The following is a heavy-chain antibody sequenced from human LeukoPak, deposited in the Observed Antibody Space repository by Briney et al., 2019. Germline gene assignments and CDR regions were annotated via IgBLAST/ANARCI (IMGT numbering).Heavy chain of an antibody. D-gene: IGHD4-11*01. CDR3: AKDGGTVTSYYFDS. Sequence: PGGSLRLSCAASGFTFSSYGMHWVRRAPGRGLEWVAFIRYDGSNKYYADSVKGRFTISRDNSKNTLYLQMNSLRVEDTAVYYCAKDGGTVTSYYFDSWGLGTLVTVSS. V-gene: IGHV3-30*02. CDR2: IRYDGSNK. CDR1: GFTFSSYG. J-gene: IGHJ4*02.